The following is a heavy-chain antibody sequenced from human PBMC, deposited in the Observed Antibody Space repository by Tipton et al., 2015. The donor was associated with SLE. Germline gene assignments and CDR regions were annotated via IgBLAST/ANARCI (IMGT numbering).Heavy chain of an antibody. J-gene: IGHJ3*02. CDR3: ARVGLLWFGELRAFDI. D-gene: IGHD3-10*01. V-gene: IGHV4-59*08. Sequence: TLSLTCTVSGGSISSYYWSWIRQPPGKGLEWIGYIYYSGSTYYNPSLKSRVTISVDTSKNQFSLKLSSVTAADTAVYYCARVGLLWFGELRAFDIWGQGTMVTVSS. CDR1: GGSISSYY. CDR2: IYYSGST.